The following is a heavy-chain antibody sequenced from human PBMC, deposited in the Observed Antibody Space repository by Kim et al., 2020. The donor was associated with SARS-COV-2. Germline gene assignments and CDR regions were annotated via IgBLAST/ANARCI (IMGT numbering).Heavy chain of an antibody. D-gene: IGHD3-10*01. Sequence: SETLSLTCTVSGGSISSYYWSWIWQPPGKGLEWIGYIYYSGSTNYNPSLKSRVTISVDTSKNQFSLKLSSVTAADTAVYYCARVKVREANFAVIAEYYFDYWGQGTLVTVSS. CDR1: GGSISSYY. V-gene: IGHV4-59*01. CDR2: IYYSGST. J-gene: IGHJ4*02. CDR3: ARVKVREANFAVIAEYYFDY.